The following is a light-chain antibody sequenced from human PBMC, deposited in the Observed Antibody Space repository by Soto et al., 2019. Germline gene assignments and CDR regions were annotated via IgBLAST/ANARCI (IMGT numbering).Light chain of an antibody. CDR1: SSNIGARYD. CDR3: QSYDSSLNAVV. CDR2: GNS. J-gene: IGLJ2*01. Sequence: QSVLTQPPSVSGAPGQRVTISGTGSSSNIGARYDVHWYQQLPGTAPKLLIYGNSNRPSGVPDRFSGSKSGTSASLAITGLQAEDEADYYCQSYDSSLNAVVFGGGTKLTVL. V-gene: IGLV1-40*01.